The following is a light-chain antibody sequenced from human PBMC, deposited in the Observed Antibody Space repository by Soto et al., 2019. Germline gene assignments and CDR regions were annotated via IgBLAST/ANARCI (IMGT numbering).Light chain of an antibody. CDR3: SSSTSSNTVI. V-gene: IGLV2-14*01. CDR2: AIT. CDR1: TSDFGNYKS. Sequence: QSALTQPASVSGSPGQSITISCTGTTSDFGNYKSVSWYQHHPGKAPKLMIYAITNRPSGISNRFSGSKSGNTASLTISGLQAEDEGDYYRSSSTSSNTVIFGGGTKLTVL. J-gene: IGLJ2*01.